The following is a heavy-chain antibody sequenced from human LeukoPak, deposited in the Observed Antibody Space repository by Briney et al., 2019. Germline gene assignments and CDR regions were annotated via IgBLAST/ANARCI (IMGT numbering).Heavy chain of an antibody. D-gene: IGHD2-15*01. J-gene: IGHJ4*02. V-gene: IGHV3-23*01. CDR1: GFTFSSCA. CDR2: ISGSGGRT. Sequence: GGSLRLSCAASGFTFSSCAMSWVRQAPGKGLEWVSTISGSGGRTYYADSVKGRFTIARDNSKNTLHLQVNSLRAEDTAVYYCAKVDCSAGSCYSIDYWGQGTLVTVSS. CDR3: AKVDCSAGSCYSIDY.